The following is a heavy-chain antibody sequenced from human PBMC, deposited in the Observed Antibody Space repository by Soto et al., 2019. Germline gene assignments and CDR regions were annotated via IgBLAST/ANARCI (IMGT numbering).Heavy chain of an antibody. J-gene: IGHJ3*02. V-gene: IGHV4-39*02. CDR3: ATTVTSEGMEGLHI. Sequence: HLQLHESGPGLVKPSETLALTGSVSGGSINNFDSYWGWVRQPPGKGLEWIGSIYYRGNAYYKPSLKSPAPICVDTSENHCSLKLRSGPAADTAIAYCATTVTSEGMEGLHIWGTGAMVTVSS. D-gene: IGHD2-21*02. CDR2: IYYRGNA. CDR1: GGSINNFDSY.